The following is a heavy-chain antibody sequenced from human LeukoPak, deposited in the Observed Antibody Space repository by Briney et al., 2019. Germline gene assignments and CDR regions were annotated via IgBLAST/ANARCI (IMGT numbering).Heavy chain of an antibody. CDR2: ILPNSGDT. Sequence: GASVKVSCKASGYTFPLYYIHWLRQAPGEGLEWVGWILPNSGDTFYAQRFRGRVTMTSDTSTNTAYMDLYKLTSDDTAVYFCARPPHELLSAAPFDYWGQGTLVTVSS. V-gene: IGHV1-2*02. CDR3: ARPPHELLSAAPFDY. J-gene: IGHJ4*02. CDR1: GYTFPLYY. D-gene: IGHD2-2*01.